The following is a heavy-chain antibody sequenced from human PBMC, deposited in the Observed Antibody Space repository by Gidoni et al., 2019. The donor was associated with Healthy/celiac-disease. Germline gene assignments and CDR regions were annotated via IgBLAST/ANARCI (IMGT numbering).Heavy chain of an antibody. D-gene: IGHD5-18*01. J-gene: IGHJ4*02. V-gene: IGHV4-34*01. CDR1: GGSFSGYY. CDR2: INHSGST. Sequence: QVQLQQWRAGLFKLSETLSLTCAVYGGSFSGYYWSWIRQPPGKGLEWIGEINHSGSTNYNPSLKSRGSISVDTSKNQFSLKLSSVTAADTAVYYCARGLWVDTARPVDYWGQGTLVTVSS. CDR3: ARGLWVDTARPVDY.